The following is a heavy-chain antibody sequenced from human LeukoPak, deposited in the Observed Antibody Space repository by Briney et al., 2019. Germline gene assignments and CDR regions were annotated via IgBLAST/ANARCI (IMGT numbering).Heavy chain of an antibody. V-gene: IGHV3-74*01. CDR1: GFTFTTYW. CDR3: ARDAVDTANAV. CDR2: INSDGSIT. J-gene: IGHJ6*02. D-gene: IGHD5-18*01. Sequence: GGSLGLSCAASGFTFTTYWMHWVRQAPGKGLVWVSHINSDGSITSYADSVKGRFTTSRDNAKNTLYLQMNSLRAEDTAVYYCARDAVDTANAVWGQGTTVTVSS.